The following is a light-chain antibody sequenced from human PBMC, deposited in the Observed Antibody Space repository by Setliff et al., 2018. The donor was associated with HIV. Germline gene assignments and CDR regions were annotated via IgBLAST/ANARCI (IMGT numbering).Light chain of an antibody. Sequence: QSALAQPASVSGSPGQSITISCTGTSSDVGRYDLVPWYQQHPGKAPKLIIYQATKRPSGVSNRFSGSKSGNTASLTISGLQAEDEADYYCCSNTGSNTYVFGTGTKVTVL. CDR3: CSNTGSNTYV. CDR1: SSDVGRYDL. V-gene: IGLV2-23*01. CDR2: QAT. J-gene: IGLJ1*01.